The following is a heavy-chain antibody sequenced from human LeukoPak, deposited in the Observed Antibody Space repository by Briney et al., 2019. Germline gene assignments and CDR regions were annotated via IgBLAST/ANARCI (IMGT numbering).Heavy chain of an antibody. CDR2: ISSSRSYI. CDR3: ASIPWRVLAAIAYYYYMDV. D-gene: IGHD2-2*02. V-gene: IGHV3-21*01. Sequence: PGGSLRLSCAASGFTFSSYSTSWVRQAPGKGLEWVSSISSSRSYIYYADSVKGRFTISRDNAKNSLYLQMNSPRAEDTAVYYCASIPWRVLAAIAYYYYMDVWGKGTTVTVSS. CDR1: GFTFSSYS. J-gene: IGHJ6*03.